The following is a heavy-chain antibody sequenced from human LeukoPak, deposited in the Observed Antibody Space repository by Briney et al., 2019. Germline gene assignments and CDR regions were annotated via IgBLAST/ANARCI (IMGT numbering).Heavy chain of an antibody. Sequence: PSETLSLTCTVSGGSISSYYWSWIRQPPGKGLEWIGYIYYSGSTNYNPSLKSRVTISVDTSKNQFSLKLSSVTAADTAVYYCAREPYDFWSGYYTSHAFDIWGQGTMVTVSS. CDR3: AREPYDFWSGYYTSHAFDI. D-gene: IGHD3-3*01. J-gene: IGHJ3*02. CDR1: GGSISSYY. V-gene: IGHV4-59*01. CDR2: IYYSGST.